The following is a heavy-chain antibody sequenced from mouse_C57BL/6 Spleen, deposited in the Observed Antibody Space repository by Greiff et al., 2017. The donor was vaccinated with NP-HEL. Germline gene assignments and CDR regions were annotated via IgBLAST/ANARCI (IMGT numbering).Heavy chain of an antibody. D-gene: IGHD1-1*01. J-gene: IGHJ4*01. CDR3: ARRGVVDYAMDY. V-gene: IGHV1-69*01. CDR1: GYTFTSYW. CDR2: IDPSDSYT. Sequence: QVQLQQPGAELVMPGASVKLSCKASGYTFTSYWMHWVKQRPGQGLEWIGEIDPSDSYTNYNQKFKGKSTLTVDKSSSTAYRQLSSLTSEDSAVYYCARRGVVDYAMDYWGQGTSVTVSS.